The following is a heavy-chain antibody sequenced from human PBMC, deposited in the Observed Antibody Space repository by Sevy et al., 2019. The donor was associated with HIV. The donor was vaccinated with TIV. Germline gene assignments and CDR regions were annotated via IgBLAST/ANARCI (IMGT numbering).Heavy chain of an antibody. D-gene: IGHD3-22*01. J-gene: IGHJ3*02. CDR1: VFTFSSYS. V-gene: IGHV3-48*02. CDR3: ARDGVGRYYYDSSGYPDAFDI. Sequence: GGSLRLSCAASVFTFSSYSMNWVRQAPGKGLEWVSYISSSSSTIYYADSVKGRFTISRDNAKNSLYLQMNSLRDEDTAVYYCARDGVGRYYYDSSGYPDAFDIWGQGTMVTVSS. CDR2: ISSSSSTI.